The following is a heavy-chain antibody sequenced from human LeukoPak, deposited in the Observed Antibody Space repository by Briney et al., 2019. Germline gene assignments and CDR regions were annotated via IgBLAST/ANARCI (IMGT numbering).Heavy chain of an antibody. Sequence: GGSLGLSCVASGFTFSNHWMHWVRQAPGKGLVWVSRINVDESAISYADSVKGRFTISRDNAKNTLFLQMSSLRAEDTAVHYCARDDDYGNYLVEYWGQGTLVTVSS. CDR1: GFTFSNHW. D-gene: IGHD4-11*01. V-gene: IGHV3-74*01. CDR3: ARDDDYGNYLVEY. J-gene: IGHJ4*02. CDR2: INVDESAI.